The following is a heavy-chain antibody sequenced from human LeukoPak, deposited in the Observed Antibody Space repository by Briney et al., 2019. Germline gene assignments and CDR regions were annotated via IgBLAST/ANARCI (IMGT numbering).Heavy chain of an antibody. CDR3: AASYSMTRFDY. J-gene: IGHJ4*02. CDR2: ISSGSSAI. Sequence: GGSLRLSCAASGFTFNTYSMNWVRQAPGKGLEWVSYISSGSSAIYYADSAKGRFTISRDNAKKSLYLQMNSPRDEDTAVYYCAASYSMTRFDYWGQGTLVTVSS. V-gene: IGHV3-48*02. D-gene: IGHD4-11*01. CDR1: GFTFNTYS.